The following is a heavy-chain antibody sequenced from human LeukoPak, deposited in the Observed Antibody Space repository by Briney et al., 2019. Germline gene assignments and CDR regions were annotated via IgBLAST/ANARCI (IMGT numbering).Heavy chain of an antibody. CDR3: ARDLRVCYGTAEI. J-gene: IGHJ3*02. Sequence: GGSLRLSCAASGFTFSSYTMNWVRQAPGQGLEWVSYISSSISTIYYADSVKGRFTITRDNSKSSMYMQMNSLTAEDTAIYYCARDLRVCYGTAEIWGQGTMVTVSS. CDR1: GFTFSSYT. V-gene: IGHV3-48*01. D-gene: IGHD2-8*01. CDR2: ISSSISTI.